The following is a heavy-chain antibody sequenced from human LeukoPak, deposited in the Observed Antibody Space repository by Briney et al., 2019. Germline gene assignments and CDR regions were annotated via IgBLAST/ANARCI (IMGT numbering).Heavy chain of an antibody. CDR2: ISSSGSTI. V-gene: IGHV3-11*01. CDR3: ARSSSWFGLNYYYMDV. D-gene: IGHD3-10*01. J-gene: IGHJ6*03. Sequence: PGGSLRLSCAASGFTFSDYYMSWIRQAPGKGLEWVSYISSSGSTIYYADSVKGRFTISRDNAKNSLYLQMNSLRAEDTAVYYCARSSSWFGLNYYYMDVWGKGTTVTVSS. CDR1: GFTFSDYY.